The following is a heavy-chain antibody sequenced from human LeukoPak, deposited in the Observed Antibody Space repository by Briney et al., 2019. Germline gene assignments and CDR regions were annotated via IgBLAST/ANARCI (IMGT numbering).Heavy chain of an antibody. J-gene: IGHJ4*02. Sequence: SETLSLTCAVSGGSISSGGYSWSWIRQPPGKGLEWIGYIYHTGSTYYNPSLKSRVTISVDRSKNQFSLKLSSVTAADTAVYYCASYHPVGYNYGRYFDYWGQGTLVTVSS. D-gene: IGHD5-18*01. CDR1: GGSISSGGYS. V-gene: IGHV4-30-2*01. CDR3: ASYHPVGYNYGRYFDY. CDR2: IYHTGST.